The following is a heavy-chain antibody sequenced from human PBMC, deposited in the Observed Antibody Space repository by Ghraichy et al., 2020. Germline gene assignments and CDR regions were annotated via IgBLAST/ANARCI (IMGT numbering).Heavy chain of an antibody. CDR1: GGSISSYY. J-gene: IGHJ4*02. CDR2: IYYSGST. CDR3: ARERYSGLGGSLYYFDY. V-gene: IGHV4-59*01. Sequence: SETLSLTCTVSGGSISSYYWSWIRQPPGKGLEWIGYIYYSGSTNYNPSLKSRVTISVDTSKNQFSLKLSSVTATDTAVYYCARERYSGLGGSLYYFDYWGQGTLVTVSS. D-gene: IGHD3-10*01.